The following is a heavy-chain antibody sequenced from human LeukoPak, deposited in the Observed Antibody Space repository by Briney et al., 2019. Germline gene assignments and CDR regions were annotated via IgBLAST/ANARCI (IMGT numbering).Heavy chain of an antibody. D-gene: IGHD6-13*01. J-gene: IGHJ4*02. V-gene: IGHV3-23*01. CDR1: GFTFSSYG. CDR3: AKTGGIAASH. CDR2: ISGSGGST. Sequence: PGGSLRLSCAASGFTFSSYGMTWVRQAPGKGLEWVSAISGSGGSTYYAGSVKGRFTISRDNSKNTLYLQMNRLRAEDTALYYCAKTGGIAASHWGQGTLVTVSS.